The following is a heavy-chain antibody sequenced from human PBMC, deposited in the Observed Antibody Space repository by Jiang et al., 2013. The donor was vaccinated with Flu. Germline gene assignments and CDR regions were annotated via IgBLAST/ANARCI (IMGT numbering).Heavy chain of an antibody. CDR2: INAGNGDT. CDR1: GYTFTSYT. V-gene: IGHV1-3*01. CDR3: ARDQGRWYDILTGYDY. J-gene: IGHJ4*02. Sequence: KASGYTFTSYTTHWVRQAPGQRLEWMAWINAGNGDTKYSQKVQGRVTITSDTSASTVYMELSSLRSEDTAVYYCARDQGRWYDILTGYDYWGQGTLVTVSS. D-gene: IGHD3-9*01.